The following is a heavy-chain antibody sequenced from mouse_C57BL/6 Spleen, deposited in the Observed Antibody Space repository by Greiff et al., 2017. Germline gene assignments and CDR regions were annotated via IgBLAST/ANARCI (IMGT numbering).Heavy chain of an antibody. CDR1: GFNIKDDY. CDR2: IDPENGDT. J-gene: IGHJ3*01. V-gene: IGHV14-4*01. Sequence: VQLQQSGAELVRPGASVKLSCTASGFNIKDDYMHWVKQRPEQGLEWIGWIDPENGDTEYASKFQGKATITADTSSNTAYLQLSSLTSEDTAVYYCTTDDWGFAYWGQGTPVTVSA. CDR3: TTDDWGFAY. D-gene: IGHD2-4*01.